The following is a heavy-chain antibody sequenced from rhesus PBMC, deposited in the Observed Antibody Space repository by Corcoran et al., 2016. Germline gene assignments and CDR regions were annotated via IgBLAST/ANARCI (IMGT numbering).Heavy chain of an antibody. Sequence: QLQLQESGPGLVKPSETLSLTCAVSGGSISSSYWSWIRQAPGKGLEWIGDIYGSGSRTNYHPPLKSRVTLSVSTSKHQLSLKLSSVTAADTAVYYCARKANWGYYFDYWGQGVLVTVSS. CDR1: GGSISSSY. V-gene: IGHV4-169*01. CDR3: ARKANWGYYFDY. D-gene: IGHD7-45*01. J-gene: IGHJ4*01. CDR2: IYGSGSRT.